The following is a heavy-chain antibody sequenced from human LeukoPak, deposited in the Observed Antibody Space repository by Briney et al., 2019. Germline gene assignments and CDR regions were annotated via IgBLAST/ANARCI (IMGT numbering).Heavy chain of an antibody. CDR3: ARDWDYGMDV. V-gene: IGHV4-30-4*01. J-gene: IGHJ6*02. D-gene: IGHD3-16*01. Sequence: SETLSLTCTVSGGSISSGDYYWSWIRQPPGTGLEWIGYIYYSGSTYYNPSLKSRVTISVDTSKNQFSLKLSSVTAADTAVYYCARDWDYGMDVWGQGTTVTVSS. CDR2: IYYSGST. CDR1: GGSISSGDYY.